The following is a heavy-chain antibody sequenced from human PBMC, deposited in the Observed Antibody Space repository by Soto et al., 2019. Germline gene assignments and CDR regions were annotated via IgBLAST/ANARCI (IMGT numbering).Heavy chain of an antibody. D-gene: IGHD6-19*01. CDR3: ARDAAVPGESDRFDY. J-gene: IGHJ4*02. CDR1: GDSITTNNW. Sequence: QVQLQESGPGLVKPSGTLSLTCAVSGDSITTNNWWSWVRQPPGKGLEWIGEAYHSGLTNYNPSLTSRVTMSVDTSKNQFSLKLTSVTAADTAIYYCARDAAVPGESDRFDYWGQGTLVTVSS. CDR2: AYHSGLT. V-gene: IGHV4-4*02.